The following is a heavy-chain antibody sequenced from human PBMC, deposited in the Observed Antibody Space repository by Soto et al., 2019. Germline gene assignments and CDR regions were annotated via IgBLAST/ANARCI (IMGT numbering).Heavy chain of an antibody. D-gene: IGHD2-15*01. CDR1: GGSISSGGYY. J-gene: IGHJ6*02. Sequence: SETLSLTCTVSGGSISSGGYYWSWIRQHPGKGLEWIGYIYYSGSTYYNPSLKSRVTISVDTSKNQFSLKLSSVTAADTAVYYCARVVVAAYGMDVWGQGTTVTVSS. CDR2: IYYSGST. V-gene: IGHV4-31*03. CDR3: ARVVVAAYGMDV.